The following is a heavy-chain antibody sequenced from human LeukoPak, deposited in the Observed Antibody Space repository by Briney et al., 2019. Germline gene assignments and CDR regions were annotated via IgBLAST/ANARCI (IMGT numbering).Heavy chain of an antibody. D-gene: IGHD2-2*01. Sequence: SETLSLTCTVSGGSISTYYWSWLRQPPGKGLECIGYFHYSGTTNYNPSLKSRVTISVDTSKNQFSLKLSSVTAADTAVYYCASVDASWGVVDYWGQGTLVTVSS. V-gene: IGHV4-59*01. CDR2: FHYSGTT. CDR1: GGSISTYY. CDR3: ASVDASWGVVDY. J-gene: IGHJ4*02.